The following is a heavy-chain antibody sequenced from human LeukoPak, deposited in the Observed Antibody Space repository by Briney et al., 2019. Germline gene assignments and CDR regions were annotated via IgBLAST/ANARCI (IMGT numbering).Heavy chain of an antibody. CDR1: GFTFDDYG. CDR3: AGEGVTMVRGVINYFDY. J-gene: IGHJ4*02. D-gene: IGHD3-10*01. CDR2: INWNGGST. V-gene: IGHV3-20*04. Sequence: PGGSLRLSCAASGFTFDDYGMSWVRQAPGKGLEWVSGINWNGGSTGYADSVKGRFTISRDNAKNSLYLQMNSLRAEDTALYYCAGEGVTMVRGVINYFDYWGQGTLVTVSS.